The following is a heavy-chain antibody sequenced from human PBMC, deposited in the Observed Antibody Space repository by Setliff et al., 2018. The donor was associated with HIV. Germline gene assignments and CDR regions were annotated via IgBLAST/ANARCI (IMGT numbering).Heavy chain of an antibody. CDR1: GFTFSRYG. CDR3: AREESTSSWGYYHYYMDV. D-gene: IGHD6-6*01. V-gene: IGHV3-33*01. CDR2: IWYDGNNK. J-gene: IGHJ6*03. Sequence: GGSLRLSCAASGFTFSRYGMHWVRQTPGKGLEWVAIIWYDGNNKQYADSMKGRFTISRDNSKNMLYLQMNSLGAEDTAVYYCAREESTSSWGYYHYYMDVWGKGTTVTVSS.